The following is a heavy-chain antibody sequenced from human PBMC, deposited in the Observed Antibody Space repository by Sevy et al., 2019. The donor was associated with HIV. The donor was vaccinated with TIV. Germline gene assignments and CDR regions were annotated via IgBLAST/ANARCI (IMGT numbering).Heavy chain of an antibody. CDR2: ISGSGTRT. Sequence: GGSLRLSCAVSGFSFDSYGMTWVRQAPGKGLEWVSGISGSGTRTDYADSVKGRFSITRDNSKNRLYLQMNSLRSGDTAIYYVWKGGGGHYDPDEIGYYFYYYNMDVWGKGTTVTVSS. CDR3: WKGGGGHYDPDEIGYYFYYYNMDV. D-gene: IGHD3-22*01. CDR1: GFSFDSYG. V-gene: IGHV3-23*01. J-gene: IGHJ6*03.